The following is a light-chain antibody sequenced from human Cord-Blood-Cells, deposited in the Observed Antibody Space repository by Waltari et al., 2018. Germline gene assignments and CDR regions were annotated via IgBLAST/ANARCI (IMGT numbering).Light chain of an antibody. CDR3: QVWDSSTSKV. V-gene: IGLV3-9*01. CDR1: NIGSKN. Sequence: SYELTQPLPVSVALGPTARITCGGTNIGSKNVHWYQQKPGQAPVLVIYRDSNRPSGVPERFSGSNSGNTATLTISRAQAGDEAEYYCQVWDSSTSKVFGGGTKLTVL. J-gene: IGLJ3*02. CDR2: RDS.